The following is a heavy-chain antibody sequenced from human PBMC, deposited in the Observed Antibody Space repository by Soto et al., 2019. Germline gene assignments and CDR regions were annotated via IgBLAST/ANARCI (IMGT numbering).Heavy chain of an antibody. Sequence: GESLKISCKGSGYSFTSYWIGWVRQMPGKGLEWMGIIYPGDSDTRYSPSFQGRVTISADNSITTSSLQFSSLKTSDTATYFCARPRDSGSYYYSFDSWGQGTPVTVSS. V-gene: IGHV5-51*01. CDR2: IYPGDSDT. CDR1: GYSFTSYW. D-gene: IGHD1-26*01. CDR3: ARPRDSGSYYYSFDS. J-gene: IGHJ4*02.